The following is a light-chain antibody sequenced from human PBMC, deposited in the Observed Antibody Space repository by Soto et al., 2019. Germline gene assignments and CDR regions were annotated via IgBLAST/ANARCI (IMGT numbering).Light chain of an antibody. CDR1: QGISSY. CDR2: AAS. CDR3: QQYYSYPYT. Sequence: AIRMTQSPSSFSASTGDRVTITCRASQGISSYLAWYQQKPGKAPKLLIYAASTLQSGVPSRFSGSGSGTDFPRTISCLPSEDVATYYCQQYYSYPYTFGQGTKVDI. V-gene: IGKV1-8*01. J-gene: IGKJ2*01.